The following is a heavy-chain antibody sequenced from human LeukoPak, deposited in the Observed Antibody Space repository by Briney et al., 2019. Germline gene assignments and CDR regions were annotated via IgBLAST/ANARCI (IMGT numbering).Heavy chain of an antibody. CDR1: GFTFSSYG. CDR3: VKAVAVAPEGLEY. Sequence: PGRSLRLSCAASGFTFSSYGMHWVRQAPGKGLEWVAVISYDGSSKYSADSVKGRFTISRDNSKNTLYLHMSSLRTEDTAVYYCVKAVAVAPEGLEYWGQGTLVTVSS. J-gene: IGHJ4*02. D-gene: IGHD6-19*01. CDR2: ISYDGSSK. V-gene: IGHV3-30*18.